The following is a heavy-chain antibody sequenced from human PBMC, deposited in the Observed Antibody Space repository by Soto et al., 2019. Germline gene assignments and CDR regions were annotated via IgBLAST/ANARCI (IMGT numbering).Heavy chain of an antibody. CDR3: ASRITVFGLLILPFDP. CDR2: INHTGGT. V-gene: IGHV4-34*01. D-gene: IGHD3-3*01. CDR1: GGSVNGYY. Sequence: PSETLSLTCAVYGGSVNGYYWNWIRQPPGKGLEWIGEINHTGGTHYNPSLKSRVTMSVDTSKNQFSRRLSSGTAADPAIYYCASRITVFGLLILPFDPWGRGTQVTVPS. J-gene: IGHJ5*02.